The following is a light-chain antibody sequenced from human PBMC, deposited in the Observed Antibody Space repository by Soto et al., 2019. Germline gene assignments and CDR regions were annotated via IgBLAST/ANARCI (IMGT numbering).Light chain of an antibody. V-gene: IGKV3-15*01. CDR1: QSVSSN. CDR3: QQYNNWPPLT. Sequence: ENLMTQSQSTLSVSPGDRAPLSCRASQSVSSNLAWYQQKPGQAPRLLIYGASTRATGIPARFSGSGSGTEFTLTISSLQSEDFAVYYCQQYNNWPPLTFGGGTKVDIK. J-gene: IGKJ4*01. CDR2: GAS.